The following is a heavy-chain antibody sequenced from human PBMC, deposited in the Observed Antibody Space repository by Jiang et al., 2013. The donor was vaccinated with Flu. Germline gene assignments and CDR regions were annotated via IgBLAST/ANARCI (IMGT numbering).Heavy chain of an antibody. CDR2: VSVSGVNT. J-gene: IGHJ4*02. Sequence: QLLESGGGLVQPGGSLRLSCAASGFTFNSYAMSWVRQAPGKGLEWVSGVSVSGVNTHYADSVKGRLTISRDNSQNTLYLQLNILRAEDTAVYYCAKESLSGDYGGGFDNWGQGTLVTVSS. CDR1: GFTFNSYA. V-gene: IGHV3-23*01. CDR3: AKESLSGDYGGGFDN. D-gene: IGHD4-17*01.